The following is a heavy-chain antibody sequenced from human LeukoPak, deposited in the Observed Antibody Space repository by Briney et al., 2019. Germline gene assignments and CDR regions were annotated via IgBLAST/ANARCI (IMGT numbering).Heavy chain of an antibody. J-gene: IGHJ4*02. Sequence: GGSLRLSCAASGFTFSSYWMSWVRQAPGKGLEWVAKIKKDGSEKYYADSVKGRFTISRDNAKTSLSLQMNSLSPEDTAVYYCTRHLSGVTGYTYGRGIDYWGQGTLVTVSS. CDR3: TRHLSGVTGYTYGRGIDY. CDR2: IKKDGSEK. CDR1: GFTFSSYW. V-gene: IGHV3-7*01. D-gene: IGHD5-18*01.